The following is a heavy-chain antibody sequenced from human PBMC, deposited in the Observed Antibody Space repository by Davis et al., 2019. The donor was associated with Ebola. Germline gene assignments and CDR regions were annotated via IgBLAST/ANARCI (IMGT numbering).Heavy chain of an antibody. D-gene: IGHD5-12*01. CDR1: GDTVFGKSGA. V-gene: IGHV6-1*01. CDR2: TYYKSKWYN. J-gene: IGHJ4*02. CDR3: ARGWLRTAFDY. Sequence: HSQTLSLTCAISGDTVFGKSGAWNWIRQSPSRGLEWLGRTYYKSKWYNDYAASVKSRITINPDTSKNQFTLQLTSVTPEDTAVYYCARGWLRTAFDYWGQGTLVTVSS.